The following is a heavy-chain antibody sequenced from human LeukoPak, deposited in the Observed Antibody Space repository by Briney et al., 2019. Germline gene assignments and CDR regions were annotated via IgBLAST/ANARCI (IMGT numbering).Heavy chain of an antibody. CDR1: GGSISSYY. D-gene: IGHD3-22*01. CDR3: AREPPYYYDSSGYQDY. CDR2: IYYSGSP. Sequence: PSETLSLTCTVSGGSISSYYWSWIRQPPGKGLEWIGYIYYSGSPNYNPSLNSRVTISVDMSKNQFSLKLSSETAADTAVYYCAREPPYYYDSSGYQDYWGQGTLVTVSS. J-gene: IGHJ4*02. V-gene: IGHV4-59*01.